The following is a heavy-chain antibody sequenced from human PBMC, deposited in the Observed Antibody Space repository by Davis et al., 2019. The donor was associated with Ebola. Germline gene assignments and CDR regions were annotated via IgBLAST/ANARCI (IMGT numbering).Heavy chain of an antibody. D-gene: IGHD6-13*01. CDR1: GYSFTSYW. V-gene: IGHV5-51*01. CDR3: ARHVPAGPAAGYYYGVDV. CDR2: IYPGDSDT. J-gene: IGHJ6*04. Sequence: GESLKISCKGSGYSFTSYWIGWVRQMPGKGLEWMGIIYPGDSDTRYSPSFQGQVTISADKSVSTAYLQWSSLKASDTAMYYCARHVPAGPAAGYYYGVDVWGKGTTVTVSS.